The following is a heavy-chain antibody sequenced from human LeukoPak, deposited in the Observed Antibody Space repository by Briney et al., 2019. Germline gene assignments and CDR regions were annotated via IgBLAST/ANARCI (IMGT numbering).Heavy chain of an antibody. J-gene: IGHJ1*01. CDR3: ATATQPRGYFLH. Sequence: ASVKVSCKASGYTFTTYSLAWVRQAPGRSLEWMGWISVNNGGTNFAQSFQDRVTLTRDTSTNTAYLELRSLRSDDTAIIYCATATQPRGYFLHWGQGTLVTVSS. D-gene: IGHD2-2*01. V-gene: IGHV1-18*01. CDR1: GYTFTTYS. CDR2: ISVNNGGT.